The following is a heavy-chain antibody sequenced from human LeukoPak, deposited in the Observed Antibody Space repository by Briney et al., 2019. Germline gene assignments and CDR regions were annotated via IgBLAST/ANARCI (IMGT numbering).Heavy chain of an antibody. V-gene: IGHV3-30*19. CDR2: ISSDGSQK. CDR1: GFTFSSYA. D-gene: IGHD3-22*01. CDR3: AREHGRSGYFDY. Sequence: PGGSLRLSCAASGFTFSSYAMHWVRQAPGKGLEWVSFISSDGSQKYYADSVKGRFTISRDNSKNTLYLQLSSLRVEDTAVYYCAREHGRSGYFDYWGQGTLVSVSS. J-gene: IGHJ4*02.